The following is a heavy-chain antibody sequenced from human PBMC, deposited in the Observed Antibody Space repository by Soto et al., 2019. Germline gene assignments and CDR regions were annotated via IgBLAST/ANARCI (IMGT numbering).Heavy chain of an antibody. CDR1: GGTFSSYA. Sequence: QVQLVQSGAEVKKPGSSVKVSCKASGGTFSSYAISWVRQAPGQGLEWMGGSIPIFGTANYAQKFQGRVTITADESTSTAYMELSSLRSEDTAVYYCARSIAAAGPNYYYYGMDVWGQGTTVTVSS. D-gene: IGHD6-13*01. V-gene: IGHV1-69*01. CDR3: ARSIAAAGPNYYYYGMDV. J-gene: IGHJ6*02. CDR2: SIPIFGTA.